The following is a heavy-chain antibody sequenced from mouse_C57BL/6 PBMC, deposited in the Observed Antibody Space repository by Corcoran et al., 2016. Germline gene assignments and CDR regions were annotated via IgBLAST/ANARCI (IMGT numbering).Heavy chain of an antibody. CDR3: ARRDYYDAMDY. CDR1: GYTFTDYY. Sequence: EVQLQQSGPELVKPGASVKISCKASGYTFTDYYMNWVKQSHGKSLEWIGDINPNNGGTSYNQKFKGKATLTVDKSSSTAYMELRSLTSEDSAVDYCARRDYYDAMDYWCQGTSVTDSS. V-gene: IGHV1-26*01. CDR2: INPNNGGT. J-gene: IGHJ4*01.